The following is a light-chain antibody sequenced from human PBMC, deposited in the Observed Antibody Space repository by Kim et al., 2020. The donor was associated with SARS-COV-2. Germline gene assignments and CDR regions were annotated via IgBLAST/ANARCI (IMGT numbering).Light chain of an antibody. CDR1: QNINNK. V-gene: IGKV1-16*02. CDR3: QQYKSYPVT. CDR2: AAS. J-gene: IGKJ5*01. Sequence: ASVGDRVTMTCRASQNINNKLVWYQQKPGKAPRSLIYAASSLQSGVPSKFSGSGSGTDFTLTISSLQPEDVATYYCQQYKSYPVTFGQGTRLEIK.